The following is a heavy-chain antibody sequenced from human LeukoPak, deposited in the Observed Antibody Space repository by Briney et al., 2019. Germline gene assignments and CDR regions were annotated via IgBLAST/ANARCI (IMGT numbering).Heavy chain of an antibody. CDR1: GYSFTTYW. J-gene: IGHJ4*02. D-gene: IGHD6-13*01. CDR3: ARRSIAAAGFDY. V-gene: IGHV5-51*01. CDR2: IYLGDSDT. Sequence: GESLKISCKGSGYSFTTYWIGWVRQVPGKGLEWMGFIYLGDSDTRYSPSFQGQVTISADKSISTAYLQWSSLKASDTAMYYCARRSIAAAGFDYWGQGTLVTVSS.